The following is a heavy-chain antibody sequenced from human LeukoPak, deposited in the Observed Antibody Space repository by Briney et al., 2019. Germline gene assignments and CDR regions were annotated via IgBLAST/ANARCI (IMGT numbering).Heavy chain of an antibody. D-gene: IGHD1-1*01. CDR3: AKRLERQGYYFDY. CDR2: ISSSSSYI. V-gene: IGHV3-21*01. Sequence: GGSLRLSCAASEFTFSSYSMNWVRQAPGKGLEWVSSISSSSSYIYYADSVKGRFTISRDNAKNSLYLQMNSLRAEDTAVYYCAKRLERQGYYFDYWGQGTLVTVSS. J-gene: IGHJ4*02. CDR1: EFTFSSYS.